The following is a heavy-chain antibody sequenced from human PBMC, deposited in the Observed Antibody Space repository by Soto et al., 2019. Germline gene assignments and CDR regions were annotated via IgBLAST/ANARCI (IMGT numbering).Heavy chain of an antibody. Sequence: GGSLRLSCAASCFTFTNAWINWVRQAPGKGLEWVGRIKSKTDGGTTDYAEPVKGGFAISRDDSNNMVYLQMNSLKIEDTAVYYCTTDSYSTIIIVRFDYWGHGTLVTVSS. V-gene: IGHV3-15*07. CDR2: IKSKTDGGTT. CDR1: CFTFTNAW. D-gene: IGHD3-22*01. CDR3: TTDSYSTIIIVRFDY. J-gene: IGHJ4*01.